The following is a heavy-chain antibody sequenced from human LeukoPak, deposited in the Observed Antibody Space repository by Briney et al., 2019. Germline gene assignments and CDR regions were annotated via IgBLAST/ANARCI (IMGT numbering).Heavy chain of an antibody. CDR2: IYYSGST. CDR3: ARDMVPYDSSGYLGY. J-gene: IGHJ4*02. V-gene: IGHV4-59*01. CDR1: GGSISSYY. D-gene: IGHD3-22*01. Sequence: SETLSLSCTVSGGSISSYYWNWIRQPPGEGLEWIGYIYYSGSTNYNPSLKSRVTISVDTSKNQFSLKLSSVTAADTAVYYCARDMVPYDSSGYLGYWGQGTLVTVSS.